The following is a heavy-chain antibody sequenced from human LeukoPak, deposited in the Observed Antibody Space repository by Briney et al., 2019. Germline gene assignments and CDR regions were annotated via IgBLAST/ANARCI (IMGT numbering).Heavy chain of an antibody. CDR3: ARRGDGYNPFDY. V-gene: IGHV4-59*08. Sequence: PSETLSLTCTVSGGSISSYYWSWIRQPPGKGLKWIGYFYYSGSTNYNPSLKSRVTISVDTSKNQFSLKLSSVTAADTAVYYCARRGDGYNPFDYWGQGTLVTVSS. CDR2: FYYSGST. D-gene: IGHD5-24*01. CDR1: GGSISSYY. J-gene: IGHJ4*02.